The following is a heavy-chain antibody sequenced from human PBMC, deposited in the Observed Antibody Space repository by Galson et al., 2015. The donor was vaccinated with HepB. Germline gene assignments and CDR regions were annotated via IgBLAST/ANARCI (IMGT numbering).Heavy chain of an antibody. D-gene: IGHD3-10*01. CDR2: ISGSGGTT. CDR1: GFPFSTYT. Sequence: SLRLSCAASGFPFSTYTMSWVRQAPGKGLEWVSAISGSGGTTYYADSVRGRFTISRDNTKRTLYLQMNRLRGEDTALYYCAKDRKSASPGTYCMDVWGQGTTVTVFS. CDR3: AKDRKSASPGTYCMDV. J-gene: IGHJ6*02. V-gene: IGHV3-23*01.